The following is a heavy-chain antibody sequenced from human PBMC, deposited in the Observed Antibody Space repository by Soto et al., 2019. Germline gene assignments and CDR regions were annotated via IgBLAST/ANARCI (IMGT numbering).Heavy chain of an antibody. Sequence: SETLSLTCAVSGAAISGSVWWRLVRQPPGKGLEWIGEVFHSGGANYNPSLKSRVSMSVGTSRSQFSLELHSVTAADTAVYYCARKAWVRFDFWGQGIMVTVSS. D-gene: IGHD3-16*01. CDR1: GAAISGSVW. CDR3: ARKAWVRFDF. V-gene: IGHV4-4*02. J-gene: IGHJ4*02. CDR2: VFHSGGA.